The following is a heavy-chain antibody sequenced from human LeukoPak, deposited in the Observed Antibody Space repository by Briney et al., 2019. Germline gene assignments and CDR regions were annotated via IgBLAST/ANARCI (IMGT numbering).Heavy chain of an antibody. CDR2: ISGSGGST. J-gene: IGHJ4*02. D-gene: IGHD6-19*01. CDR3: ARDPNSYSSGWTYYFDY. CDR1: GFTFSSYS. Sequence: PGGSLRLSCAASGFTFSSYSMNWVRQAPGKGLEWVSAISGSGGSTYYADSVKGRFTISRDNSKNTLYLQMNSLRAEDTAVYYCARDPNSYSSGWTYYFDYWGQGTLVTVSS. V-gene: IGHV3-23*01.